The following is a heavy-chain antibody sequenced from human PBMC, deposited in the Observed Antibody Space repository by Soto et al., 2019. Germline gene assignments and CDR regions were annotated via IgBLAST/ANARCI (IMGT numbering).Heavy chain of an antibody. CDR3: ARGLYGYYAFDH. D-gene: IGHD4-17*01. CDR2: IYLSGSS. V-gene: IGHV4-30-4*01. J-gene: IGHJ4*02. CDR1: GASIRSSDYY. Sequence: QVQLQESGPGLVKPSQTLSLTCTVSGASIRSSDYYWSWIRQPPGKGLEWIGYIYLSGSSYSNPSLKSRVSISEDTSNNHFSLKLSSVTAADTAVYYCARGLYGYYAFDHLGQGALVTVSS.